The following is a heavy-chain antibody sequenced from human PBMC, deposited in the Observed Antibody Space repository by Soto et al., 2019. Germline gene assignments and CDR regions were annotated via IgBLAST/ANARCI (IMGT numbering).Heavy chain of an antibody. V-gene: IGHV4-34*01. CDR3: ARSTRTSHVETGDY. D-gene: IGHD2-2*01. CDR2: INQSGIT. CDR1: GGSFSGYY. Sequence: SETLSLTCAVYGGSFSGYYWSWLRQPPGKGLEWIGEINQSGITNYTPSLKSRVTISVDTSKNQFTLNLSSVTAADTAVYFCARSTRTSHVETGDYWGQGTLATVSS. J-gene: IGHJ4*02.